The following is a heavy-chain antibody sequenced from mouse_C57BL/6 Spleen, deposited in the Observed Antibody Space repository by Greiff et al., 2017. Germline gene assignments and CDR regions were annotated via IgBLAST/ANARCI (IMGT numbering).Heavy chain of an antibody. D-gene: IGHD4-1*01. CDR2: IYPGDGGT. V-gene: IGHV1-82*01. Sequence: QVQLKQSGPELVKPGASVKISCKASGYAFSSSWMNWVKQRPGKGLEWIGRIYPGDGGTNYNGKFKGKATLTVDKSSSTAYLQLSSLTSEDSAVYFCALTGTREYYAMDYWGKGTSVTVSS. CDR3: ALTGTREYYAMDY. CDR1: GYAFSSSW. J-gene: IGHJ4*01.